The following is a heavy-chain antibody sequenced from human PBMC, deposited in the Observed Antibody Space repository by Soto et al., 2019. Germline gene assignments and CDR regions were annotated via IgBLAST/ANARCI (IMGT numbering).Heavy chain of an antibody. CDR3: AHRRDRYIPSTYLCFVSSYYFDY. Sequence: QITLKESGPTLVKPTQTLTLTCTFSGFSLSTSGVGVGWIRQPPGKALEWLALIYWNDDKRYSPSLKSRLTITKDTSKNQVVLTMTNMDPVDTATYYCAHRRDRYIPSTYLCFVSSYYFDYWGQGTLVTVSS. CDR1: GFSLSTSGVG. V-gene: IGHV2-5*01. CDR2: IYWNDDK. J-gene: IGHJ4*02. D-gene: IGHD3-10*01.